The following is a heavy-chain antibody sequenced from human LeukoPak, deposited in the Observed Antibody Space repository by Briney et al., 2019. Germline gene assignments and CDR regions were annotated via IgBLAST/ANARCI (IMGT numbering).Heavy chain of an antibody. D-gene: IGHD3-16*02. J-gene: IGHJ4*02. CDR2: ISGSGGST. CDR1: GFTFSSYA. Sequence: GGSQRLSCAASGFTFSSYAMSWVRQAPGKGLEWVSGISGSGGSTYYADSVKGRVTISRDNSKNTMYMQMNSLSAEDTAVYYCAKNYDYVWGSYRLGYYFDYWGQGTLVTVSS. V-gene: IGHV3-23*01. CDR3: AKNYDYVWGSYRLGYYFDY.